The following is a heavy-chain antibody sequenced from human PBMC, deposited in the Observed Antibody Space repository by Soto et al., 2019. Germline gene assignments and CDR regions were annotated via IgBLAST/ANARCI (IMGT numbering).Heavy chain of an antibody. V-gene: IGHV3-11*01. CDR3: ARVHLYFDN. J-gene: IGHJ4*02. Sequence: GGSLRLSCAASGFTFSDYYMSWIRQAPGKGLEWVSYISGSSYTIYYADSVKGRFTISRDNAKNSLYLQMNSLRAEDTAVYYCARVHLYFDNWSQGTLVTVSS. CDR1: GFTFSDYY. CDR2: ISGSSYTI.